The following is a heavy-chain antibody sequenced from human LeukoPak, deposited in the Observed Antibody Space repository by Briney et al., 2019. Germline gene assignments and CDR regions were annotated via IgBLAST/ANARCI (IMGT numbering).Heavy chain of an antibody. D-gene: IGHD4-17*01. J-gene: IGHJ4*02. V-gene: IGHV4-39*07. CDR3: ARGHGSTVTDYFDY. CDR1: GGSVSTSSYY. Sequence: SETLSLTCTVSGGSVSTSSYYWGWIRQPPGKGLEWIGRIYYTGDTSYTPSLKSRVTISVDTSKNQFSLKLSSVTAADTAVYYCARGHGSTVTDYFDYWGQGTLVTVSS. CDR2: IYYTGDT.